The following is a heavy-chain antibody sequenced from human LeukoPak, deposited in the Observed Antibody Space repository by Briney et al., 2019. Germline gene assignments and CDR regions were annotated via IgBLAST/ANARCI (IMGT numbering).Heavy chain of an antibody. D-gene: IGHD2-2*01. V-gene: IGHV3-30*18. CDR2: ISYDGSNK. Sequence: GRSLRLSCAASGFTFSSYGMHWVRQAPGKGLEWVAVISYDGSNKYYADSVKGRFTISRDNSKNTLYLQMNSLRAEDTAVYYCAKEYFSEGSTSCFDYWGQGTLVTVSS. CDR1: GFTFSSYG. CDR3: AKEYFSEGSTSCFDY. J-gene: IGHJ4*02.